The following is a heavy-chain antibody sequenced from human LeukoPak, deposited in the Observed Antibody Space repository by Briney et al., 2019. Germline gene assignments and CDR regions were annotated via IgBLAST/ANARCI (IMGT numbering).Heavy chain of an antibody. D-gene: IGHD6-19*01. CDR3: AKMVHTEQWLVPFDY. J-gene: IGHJ4*02. V-gene: IGHV3-23*01. CDR1: GFTFSNFA. Sequence: GGSLRLSCAASGFTFSNFAMNWVRRAPGKGLEWVSTISGSGGSTYYADSVKGRFTISRDNSKNTLYLQMNSLRAEDTAVYYCAKMVHTEQWLVPFDYWGQGTLVTVSS. CDR2: ISGSGGST.